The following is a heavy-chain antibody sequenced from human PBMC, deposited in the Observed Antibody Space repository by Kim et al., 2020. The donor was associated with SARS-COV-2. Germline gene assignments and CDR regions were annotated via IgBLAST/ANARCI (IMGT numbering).Heavy chain of an antibody. CDR3: AREGVCSGGSCYLGFLDV. J-gene: IGHJ4*02. D-gene: IGHD2-15*01. V-gene: IGHV3-33*01. Sequence: GGSLRLSCAASGFTFSSYGMHWVRQAPGKGLEWVAVIWYDGSNKYYADSVKGRFTISRDNSKNTLYLQMNSLRAEDTAVYYCAREGVCSGGSCYLGFLDVWGQGTLVTVSS. CDR2: IWYDGSNK. CDR1: GFTFSSYG.